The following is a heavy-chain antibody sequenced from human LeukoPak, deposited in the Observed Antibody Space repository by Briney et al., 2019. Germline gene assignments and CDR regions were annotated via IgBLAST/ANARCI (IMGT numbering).Heavy chain of an antibody. CDR2: ISSSGRSI. CDR3: ARDPYSGTYGNTYYYYMDV. V-gene: IGHV3-11*01. J-gene: IGHJ6*03. D-gene: IGHD1-26*01. CDR1: TFTFSGYY. Sequence: PGGSLRLSCSASTFTFSGYYMSWIRQAPGKGLDWVSYISSSGRSIYYTDSVKGRFTISRDNAKNSVYLQMNSLRAEDTAVYYCARDPYSGTYGNTYYYYMDVWGKGTTVTISS.